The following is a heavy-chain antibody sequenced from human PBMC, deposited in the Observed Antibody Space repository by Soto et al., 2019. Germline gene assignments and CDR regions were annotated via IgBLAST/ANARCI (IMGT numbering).Heavy chain of an antibody. CDR3: ARLQFGEGFDY. CDR2: ILHTGGT. V-gene: IGHV4-30-2*01. D-gene: IGHD3-10*01. Sequence: SSETLSLTCAVSGGSISGGGFSWSWIRQPPGKGLEWIGYILHTGGTQYNPSLKSRVSMSVDKSKNQFSLHLTSVTAADTAVYYCARLQFGEGFDYWGQGALVTVSS. CDR1: GGSISGGGFS. J-gene: IGHJ4*02.